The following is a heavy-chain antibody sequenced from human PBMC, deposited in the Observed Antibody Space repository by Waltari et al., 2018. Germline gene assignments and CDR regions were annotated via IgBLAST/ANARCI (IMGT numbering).Heavy chain of an antibody. CDR1: GFTFSNYA. CDR2: VSSDGSIT. V-gene: IGHV3-30*15. J-gene: IGHJ4*02. Sequence: ASGFTFSNYAMQWVRQAPGKGLDWVAVVSSDGSITYYAESVKGRFTISRDNSKNTVYLQMSSLRAEDTGIYYCAREIGYSGALDYWGLGDLVTVSS. D-gene: IGHD2-15*01. CDR3: AREIGYSGALDY.